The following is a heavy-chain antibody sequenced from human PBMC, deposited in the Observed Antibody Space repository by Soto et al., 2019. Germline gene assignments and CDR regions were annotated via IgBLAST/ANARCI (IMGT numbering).Heavy chain of an antibody. CDR1: GFTFRSYS. CDR3: ARERGSWYYFDF. CDR2: IRDTSSSK. D-gene: IGHD6-19*01. Sequence: EVQLVESGGGLVKPGESLRLSCAASGFTFRSYSMNWVRQAPGKGLEWVSSIRDTSSSKYYSDSIKGRFTISRDNAKNSLFLQMNSLRAEDTAVYFCARERGSWYYFDFWGQGTLVTVSS. J-gene: IGHJ4*02. V-gene: IGHV3-21*01.